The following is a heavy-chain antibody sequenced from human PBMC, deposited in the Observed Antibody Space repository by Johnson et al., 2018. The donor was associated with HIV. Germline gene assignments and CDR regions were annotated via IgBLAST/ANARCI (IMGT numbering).Heavy chain of an antibody. J-gene: IGHJ3*01. D-gene: IGHD2-15*01. V-gene: IGHV3-23*04. CDR2: ISGSAGIT. CDR1: GITVSSNY. Sequence: VQLVESGGGLVQPGGSLRLSCVVSGITVSSNYMNWVRQAPGKGLEWVSAISGSAGITYYADSVEGRFTISRDNSRNTLYLQMNSLKTEDTAVYYCTTEKGYCNPTCNGVAFDLWGQGTMVTVSS. CDR3: TTEKGYCNPTCNGVAFDL.